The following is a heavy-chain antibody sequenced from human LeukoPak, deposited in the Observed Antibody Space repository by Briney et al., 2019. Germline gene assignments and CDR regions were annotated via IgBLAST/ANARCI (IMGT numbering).Heavy chain of an antibody. D-gene: IGHD5-12*01. Sequence: SETLPLTCTVSGGSITSGGFSWTWIRQPPGNGLEWIGYIYHDGTTSYNLSLRSRLTISIDGSKNQFSLKMTSVTAADTAVYYCARGRDILDYWGQGALVAVSS. J-gene: IGHJ4*02. CDR2: IYHDGTT. V-gene: IGHV4-30-2*01. CDR1: GGSITSGGFS. CDR3: ARGRDILDY.